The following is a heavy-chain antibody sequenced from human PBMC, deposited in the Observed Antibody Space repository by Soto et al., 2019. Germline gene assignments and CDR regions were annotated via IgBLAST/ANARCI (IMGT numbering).Heavy chain of an antibody. J-gene: IGHJ5*02. CDR1: GGSISSYY. Sequence: SETLSLTCTVSGGSISSYYWSWIRQPPGKGLEWIGYIYYSGSTNYNPSLKSRVTISVDTSKNQFSLKLSSVTAADTAVYYCARDKTRGRFRFDPWGQGTLVTAPQ. D-gene: IGHD3-16*01. CDR2: IYYSGST. CDR3: ARDKTRGRFRFDP. V-gene: IGHV4-59*01.